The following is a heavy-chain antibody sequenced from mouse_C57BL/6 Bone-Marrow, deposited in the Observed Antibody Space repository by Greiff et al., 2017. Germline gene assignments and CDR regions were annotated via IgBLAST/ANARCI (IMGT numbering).Heavy chain of an antibody. D-gene: IGHD1-1*01. V-gene: IGHV1-54*01. CDR2: MNPGSGGT. CDR3: ARKGVFYGSSSDD. CDR1: GYAFTNYL. J-gene: IGHJ2*01. Sequence: QVQLQQSGAELVRPGPSVKVSCTASGYAFTNYLIEWVKQRPGQGLEWIGVMNPGSGGTNYNEKFKGKATLTADKSSITAYMQLSSLTSEDSAVYFCARKGVFYGSSSDDWGQGTTLTVSS.